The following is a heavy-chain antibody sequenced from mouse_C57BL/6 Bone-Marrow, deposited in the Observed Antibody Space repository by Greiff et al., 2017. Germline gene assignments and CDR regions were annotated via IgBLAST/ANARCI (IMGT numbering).Heavy chain of an antibody. V-gene: IGHV1-64*01. Sequence: QVQLQQPGAELVKPGASVKLSCKASGYTFTSYWMHWVKQRPGQGLEWIGMIHPNSGSTNYNEKFKSKATLTVEKSSSTAYMQLSSLTSEDSAVYDCARLPGGWGQGTLVTVSA. CDR1: GYTFTSYW. CDR2: IHPNSGST. J-gene: IGHJ3*01. CDR3: ARLPGG.